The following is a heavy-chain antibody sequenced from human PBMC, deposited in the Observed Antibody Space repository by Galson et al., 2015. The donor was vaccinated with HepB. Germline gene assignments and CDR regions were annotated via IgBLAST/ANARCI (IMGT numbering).Heavy chain of an antibody. Sequence: SVKVSCKASGYTFTGYYIHWIRQAPGQGLEWMGRINPNSGGTNYSQKFQDRVTMTRDPSITTAYMEMYRLRSDDTAVYHCARDGESGSDAFDVWGQGTMVTVSS. V-gene: IGHV1-2*06. CDR2: INPNSGGT. CDR3: ARDGESGSDAFDV. D-gene: IGHD1-26*01. J-gene: IGHJ3*01. CDR1: GYTFTGYY.